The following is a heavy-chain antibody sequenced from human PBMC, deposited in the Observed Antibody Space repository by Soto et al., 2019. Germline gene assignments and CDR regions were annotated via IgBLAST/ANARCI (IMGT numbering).Heavy chain of an antibody. V-gene: IGHV1-69*12. CDR2: IVHIFGS. CDR1: GGTFSNYG. J-gene: IGHJ6*02. D-gene: IGHD3-22*01. Sequence: QVQLVQSGAEVKKPGSSVKVSCKSSGGTFSNYGFSWVRQAPGQGLECMGVIVHIFGSEHPQKFQGRVTITADESTNTAFMELRGLRSEDTAVYYCARGGSDYEGSGYYQGHVWGQGTTVTVSS. CDR3: ARGGSDYEGSGYYQGHV.